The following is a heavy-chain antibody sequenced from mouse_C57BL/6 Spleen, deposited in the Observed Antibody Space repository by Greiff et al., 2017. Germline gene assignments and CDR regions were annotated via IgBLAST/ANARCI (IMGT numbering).Heavy chain of an antibody. CDR3: ARGLYYDYDGFAY. Sequence: QVQLQQSGAELVRPGASVKLSCKASGYTFTDYYINWVKQRPGQGLEWIARIYPGSGNTYYNEKFKGKATLTAEKSSSTAYMQLSSLTSEDSAVYFCARGLYYDYDGFAYWGQGTLVTVSA. V-gene: IGHV1-76*01. D-gene: IGHD2-4*01. CDR2: IYPGSGNT. CDR1: GYTFTDYY. J-gene: IGHJ3*01.